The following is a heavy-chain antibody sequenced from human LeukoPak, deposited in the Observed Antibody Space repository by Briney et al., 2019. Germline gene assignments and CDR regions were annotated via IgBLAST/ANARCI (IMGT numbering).Heavy chain of an antibody. D-gene: IGHD6-13*01. J-gene: IGHJ4*02. CDR1: GFTFSSYA. CDR3: ARDRGSSSLILTN. Sequence: GGSLRLSCAASGFTFSSYAKHWVRQAPGKGLEWVAVISYDGSNKYYADSVKGRFTISRDNSKNTLYLQMNSLSAEDTAVYYCARDRGSSSLILTNWGQGTLVTVSS. V-gene: IGHV3-30-3*01. CDR2: ISYDGSNK.